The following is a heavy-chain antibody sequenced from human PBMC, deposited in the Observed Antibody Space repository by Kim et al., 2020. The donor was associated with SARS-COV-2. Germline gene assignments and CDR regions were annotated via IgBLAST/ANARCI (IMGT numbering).Heavy chain of an antibody. V-gene: IGHV1-2*04. CDR3: ARDRRGGTMVRGVLHNWFDP. J-gene: IGHJ5*02. D-gene: IGHD3-10*01. CDR1: GYTFTGYY. CDR2: INPNSGGT. Sequence: ASVKVSCKASGYTFTGYYMHWVRQAPGQGLEWMGWINPNSGGTNYAQKFQGWVTMTRDTSISTAYMELSRLRSDDTAVYYCARDRRGGTMVRGVLHNWFDPWGQGTLVTVSS.